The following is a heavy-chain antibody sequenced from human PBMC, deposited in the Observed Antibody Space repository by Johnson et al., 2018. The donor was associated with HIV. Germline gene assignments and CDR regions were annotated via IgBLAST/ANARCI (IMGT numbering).Heavy chain of an antibody. D-gene: IGHD3-22*01. CDR2: IYSGGST. J-gene: IGHJ3*02. Sequence: VQLVESGGGLVQPGGSLRLSCAASGFTVSSNYMSWVRQAPGKGLEWVSIIYSGGSTYYADSVKGRFTISRDNSKNTLYLQMNSLRPEDTAVYYCARDSRSSEYPEAFDIWGQGTMVTVSS. CDR3: ARDSRSSEYPEAFDI. CDR1: GFTVSSNY. V-gene: IGHV3-66*02.